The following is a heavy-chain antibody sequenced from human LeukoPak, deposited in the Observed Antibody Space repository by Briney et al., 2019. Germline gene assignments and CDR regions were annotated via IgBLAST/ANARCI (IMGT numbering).Heavy chain of an antibody. CDR3: ARARGSGWYYFDY. CDR2: IYSGGST. V-gene: IGHV3-66*01. D-gene: IGHD6-19*01. Sequence: PGGSLRLSCAASGFTVSSNYMSWVRQTPGKGLEWVSLIYSGGSTYYADSAKDRFFISRDNSKNTLYLQMNSLSAEDTAVYYCARARGSGWYYFDYWGQGTLVTVSS. J-gene: IGHJ4*02. CDR1: GFTVSSNY.